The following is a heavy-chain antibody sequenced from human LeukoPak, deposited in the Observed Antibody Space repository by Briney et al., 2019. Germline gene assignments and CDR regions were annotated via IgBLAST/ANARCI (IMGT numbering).Heavy chain of an antibody. CDR2: ISSNGGST. J-gene: IGHJ4*02. CDR1: GFSFSSYT. D-gene: IGHD3-3*01. V-gene: IGHV3-64D*09. CDR3: ASGWSGYFASLDY. Sequence: GGSLRVSCSASGFSFSSYTMHWVRQAPGKGLEYVSAISSNGGSTYYADSVKGRFTISRDNSKNTLFLQMSSLRADDTAVYYCASGWSGYFASLDYWGQGTLVTVAS.